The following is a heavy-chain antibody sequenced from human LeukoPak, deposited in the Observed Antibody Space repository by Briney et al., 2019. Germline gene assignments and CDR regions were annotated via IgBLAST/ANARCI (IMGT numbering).Heavy chain of an antibody. D-gene: IGHD7-27*01. Sequence: GGSLILSCAASGFTFSSYSMNWVRQAPGKGLEWVSYISTGSSTIYYADSVKGRFTISRDNAKNSLYLQMNSLRDEDTAVYYCARDLNWESDYWGQGTLVTVSS. CDR1: GFTFSSYS. V-gene: IGHV3-48*02. CDR2: ISTGSSTI. CDR3: ARDLNWESDY. J-gene: IGHJ4*02.